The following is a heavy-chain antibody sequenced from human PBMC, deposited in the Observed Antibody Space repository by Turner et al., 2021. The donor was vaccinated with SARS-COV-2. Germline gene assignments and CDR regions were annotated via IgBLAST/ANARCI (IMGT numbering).Heavy chain of an antibody. CDR2: ISYDVSNK. J-gene: IGHJ4*02. CDR1: GFTFSSYG. V-gene: IGHV3-30*03. D-gene: IGHD2-15*01. CDR3: ATRIVVVVTATNAFDY. Sequence: QVQLVESGGGVVQPGRSLRLSCAASGFTFSSYGMHWVRQAPGKGLEWVAVISYDVSNKYYADSVKGRFTISRDNSKNTLYLQMNSLRAEDTAVYYCATRIVVVVTATNAFDYWGQGTLVTVSS.